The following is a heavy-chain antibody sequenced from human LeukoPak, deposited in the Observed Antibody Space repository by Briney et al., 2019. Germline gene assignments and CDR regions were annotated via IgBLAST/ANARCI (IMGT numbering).Heavy chain of an antibody. CDR1: GGTFNNSA. V-gene: IGHV1-69*05. Sequence: ASVKVSCKTSGGTFNNSAISWVRQAPGQGLEWLGGIMPLFGTAGYAQKFQGRVTITKDESTRTVYLELTSLTTDDTAVYYCARDVHGDYGSGWFDPWGQGTLVSVSS. D-gene: IGHD4-17*01. CDR2: IMPLFGTA. J-gene: IGHJ5*02. CDR3: ARDVHGDYGSGWFDP.